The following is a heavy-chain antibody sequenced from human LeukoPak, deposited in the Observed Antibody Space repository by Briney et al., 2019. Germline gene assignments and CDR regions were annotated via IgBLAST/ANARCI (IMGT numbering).Heavy chain of an antibody. J-gene: IGHJ4*02. D-gene: IGHD3-10*01. CDR3: VRGARVSGTASDY. V-gene: IGHV3-23*01. Sequence: GGSLRLSCAASGFTFSSYGMSWVRQAPGKGLEWVSAISGSGGSTYYADSVKGRFTISRDNAKNTLHLQMNSLRGEDTAVYYCVRGARVSGTASDYWGQGTLVTVSS. CDR2: ISGSGGST. CDR1: GFTFSSYG.